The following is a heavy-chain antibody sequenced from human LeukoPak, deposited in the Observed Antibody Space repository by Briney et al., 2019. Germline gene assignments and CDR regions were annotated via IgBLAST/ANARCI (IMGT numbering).Heavy chain of an antibody. CDR3: AELGITMIGGV. CDR1: GFSFSDYY. J-gene: IGHJ6*04. D-gene: IGHD3-10*02. V-gene: IGHV3-11*04. Sequence: PGGSLRLSCAASGFSFSDYYITWIRQAPGRGLEWVSYITNSGNNIYYADSVKGRFTISRDNAKNSLYLQMNSLRAEDTAVYYCAELGITMIGGVWGKGTTVTISS. CDR2: ITNSGNNI.